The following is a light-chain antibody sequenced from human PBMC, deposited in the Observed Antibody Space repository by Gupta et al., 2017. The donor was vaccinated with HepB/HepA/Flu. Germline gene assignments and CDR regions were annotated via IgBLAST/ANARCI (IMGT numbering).Light chain of an antibody. CDR3: SAWDSSLGAGV. CDR2: RNN. V-gene: IGLV10-54*04. J-gene: IGLJ3*02. Sequence: QAGLTQPPSVSKDLRQTATLTCTGNNNNVGNQGAAWLQQHQGHPPKLLSYRNNKRPSGISERFSASRSANTVSLTITELQPEDEADYDGSAWDSSLGAGVLGGGTKLTV. CDR1: NNNVGNQG.